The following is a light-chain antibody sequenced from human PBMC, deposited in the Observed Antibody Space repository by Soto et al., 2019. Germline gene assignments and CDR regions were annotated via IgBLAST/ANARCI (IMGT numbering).Light chain of an antibody. CDR1: SSDVVSYDL. CDR2: EGN. Sequence: QSALTQPASVSGSPGQSITISCTGSSSDVVSYDLVSWYQQYPGKAPKLMIYEGNKRPSGVSNRFSGSKSGNTASLTISGLQAEDEADYYCCSYAGGRTVVFGGGTKVTVL. J-gene: IGLJ2*01. V-gene: IGLV2-23*01. CDR3: CSYAGGRTVV.